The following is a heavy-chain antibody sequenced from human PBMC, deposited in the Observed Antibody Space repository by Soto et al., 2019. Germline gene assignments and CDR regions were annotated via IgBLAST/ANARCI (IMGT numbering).Heavy chain of an antibody. J-gene: IGHJ2*01. CDR3: ARVRVGYYNWYFDL. V-gene: IGHV4-61*01. D-gene: IGHD3-22*01. CDR2: IYYSGST. CDR1: GGSVSSGSYY. Sequence: QVQLQESGPGLVKPSETLSLTCTVSGGSVSSGSYYWSWIRQPPGKGLEWIGYIYYSGSTNYNPSLKSRVTISVYTSKNQFSLKLSSVTAADTAVYYCARVRVGYYNWYFDLWGRCTLVTVSS.